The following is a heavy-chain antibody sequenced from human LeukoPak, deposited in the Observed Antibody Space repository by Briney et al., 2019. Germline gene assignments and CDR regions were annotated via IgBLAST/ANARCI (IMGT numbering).Heavy chain of an antibody. CDR2: ISGGGGST. D-gene: IGHD3-22*01. V-gene: IGHV3-23*01. CDR3: ARDRENYYDSSGYPSDAFDI. J-gene: IGHJ3*02. Sequence: GGSLRLSCAASGFTFTSYSMNWVRQAPGKGLEWVSTISGGGGSTYYADSVKGRFTISRDNSKNTLYLQVNSLRAEDTAVYYCARDRENYYDSSGYPSDAFDIWGQGTMVTVSS. CDR1: GFTFTSYS.